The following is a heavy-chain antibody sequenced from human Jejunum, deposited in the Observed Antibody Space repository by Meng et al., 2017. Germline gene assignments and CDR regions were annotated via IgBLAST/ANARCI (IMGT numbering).Heavy chain of an antibody. V-gene: IGHV4-38-2*01. D-gene: IGHD3-22*01. CDR1: GYSISSGYY. J-gene: IGHJ4*02. CDR2: IFHSGTT. Sequence: GSLRLSCAVSGYSISSGYYWGRIRQSPGKGLEWIASIFHSGTTYYNPSLESRVTVSADTSKNQFSLKLTSVTAADTAVYYCARTRYYSSSGYYEFGYWGQGILVTVSS. CDR3: ARTRYYSSSGYYEFGY.